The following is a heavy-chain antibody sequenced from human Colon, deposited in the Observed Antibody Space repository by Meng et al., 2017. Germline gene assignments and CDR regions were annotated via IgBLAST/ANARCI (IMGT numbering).Heavy chain of an antibody. CDR1: GGSISRSDW. V-gene: IGHV4-4*02. J-gene: IGHJ4*02. D-gene: IGHD3-22*01. CDR2: TSHSGST. CDR3: ASSDYYRSDY. Sequence: VQRQESGPGLVQHSETLSPTCAVSGGSISRSDWWSWVRQPPGKGLEWIGETSHSGSTNYSPSLKSRVTISLDKSKNQLSLKLNSVTAADTAVYYCASSDYYRSDYWGQGTLVTVSS.